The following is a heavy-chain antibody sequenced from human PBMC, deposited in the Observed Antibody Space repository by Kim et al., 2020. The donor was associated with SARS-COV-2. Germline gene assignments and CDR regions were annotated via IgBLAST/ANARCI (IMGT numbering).Heavy chain of an antibody. D-gene: IGHD2-15*01. CDR3: ASVGRSSYSMDV. Sequence: SVKGRFTISRDNAGNSLYLQMNSLRDEGTAVYYCASVGRSSYSMDVWGQGTTVTVSS. J-gene: IGHJ6*01. V-gene: IGHV3-48*02.